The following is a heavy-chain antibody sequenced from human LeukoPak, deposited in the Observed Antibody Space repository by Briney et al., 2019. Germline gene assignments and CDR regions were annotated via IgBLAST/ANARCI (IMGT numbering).Heavy chain of an antibody. J-gene: IGHJ4*02. CDR2: IYYSGST. Sequence: SETLSLTCTVSGGSISSSSYYWGWIRQPPGKGLEWIGSIYYSGSTYYNPSLKSRVTISVDTSKNQFSLKLSSVTAADTAVYYCARVRYGSGSYRYWGQGTLVTVSS. CDR3: ARVRYGSGSYRY. V-gene: IGHV4-39*07. D-gene: IGHD3-10*01. CDR1: GGSISSSSYY.